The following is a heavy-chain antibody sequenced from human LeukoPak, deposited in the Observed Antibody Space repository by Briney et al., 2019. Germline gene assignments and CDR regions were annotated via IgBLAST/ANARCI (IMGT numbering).Heavy chain of an antibody. D-gene: IGHD1-26*01. V-gene: IGHV3-30-3*01. Sequence: GRSLRLSCAASGFIFSSYTMHWVRQAPGKGLEWVAIISYDGSNKYYADSVKGRFTISRDNSKNMLYLQMNSLRAEDTAVYSCARGSGSYFDYWGQGTLVTVSS. J-gene: IGHJ4*02. CDR1: GFIFSSYT. CDR3: ARGSGSYFDY. CDR2: ISYDGSNK.